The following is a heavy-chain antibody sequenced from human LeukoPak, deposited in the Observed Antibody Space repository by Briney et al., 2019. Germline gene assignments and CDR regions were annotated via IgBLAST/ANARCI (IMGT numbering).Heavy chain of an antibody. D-gene: IGHD3-3*01. V-gene: IGHV1-69*13. Sequence: SVKVSCKASGYTFTSYDINWVRQATGQGLEWMGGIIPIFGTANYAQKFQGRVTITADESTSTAYMELSSLRSEDTAVYYCARGASRSTYYDFWSDDAFDIWGQGTMVTVSS. J-gene: IGHJ3*02. CDR2: IIPIFGTA. CDR1: GYTFTSYD. CDR3: ARGASRSTYYDFWSDDAFDI.